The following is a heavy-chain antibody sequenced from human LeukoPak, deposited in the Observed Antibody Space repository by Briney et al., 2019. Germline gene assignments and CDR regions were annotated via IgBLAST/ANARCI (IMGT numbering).Heavy chain of an antibody. CDR3: ARGQWSHMLYYGMDV. CDR1: GFTFSSYA. D-gene: IGHD6-19*01. V-gene: IGHV3-30-3*01. Sequence: GRSLRLSCAASGFTFSSYAMHWVRQAPGKGLEWVAVISYDGSNKYYADSVKGRFTISRDNSKNTLYLQMNSLRAEDTAVYYCARGQWSHMLYYGMDVWGQGTTVTVSS. J-gene: IGHJ6*02. CDR2: ISYDGSNK.